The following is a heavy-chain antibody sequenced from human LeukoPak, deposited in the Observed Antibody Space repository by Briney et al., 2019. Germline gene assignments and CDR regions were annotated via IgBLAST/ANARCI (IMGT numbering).Heavy chain of an antibody. CDR2: ISTNSSYI. CDR3: ARAITNYGYIFDY. V-gene: IGHV3-21*01. J-gene: IGHJ4*02. CDR1: GFTFSSYG. Sequence: PGGSLRLSCVGSGFTFSSYGMNWVRQAPGKGLEWVSSISTNSSYIYYADSLKGRFTISRDNAKNSLYLQMNSLRAEDTAVYYCARAITNYGYIFDYWGQGTLVTVSS. D-gene: IGHD5-18*01.